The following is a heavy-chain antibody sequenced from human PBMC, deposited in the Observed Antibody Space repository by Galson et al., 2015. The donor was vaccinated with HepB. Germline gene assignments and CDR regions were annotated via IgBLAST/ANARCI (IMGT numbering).Heavy chain of an antibody. CDR1: GFSFSDSA. D-gene: IGHD1-26*01. CDR2: IKDKRNNYAT. CDR3: VRPPGGSHTLRNWFDP. V-gene: IGHV3-73*01. J-gene: IGHJ5*02. Sequence: SLRLSCAASGFSFSDSAMHWVRQSPGRGLQWVGRIKDKRNNYATEYSATVRGRFVISRDDSKNMVYLQMDSLKVEDTAFYFCVRPPGGSHTLRNWFDPWGQGTLVTVSS.